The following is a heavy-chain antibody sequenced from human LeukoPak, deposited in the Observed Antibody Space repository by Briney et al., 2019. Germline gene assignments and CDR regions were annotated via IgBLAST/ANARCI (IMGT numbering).Heavy chain of an antibody. CDR2: SYFRGST. CDR1: GDSLSSSHTYY. D-gene: IGHD6-13*01. CDR3: ARGNSSSWYMDWYFDL. V-gene: IGHV4-39*07. Sequence: SETLSLTCSVSGDSLSSSHTYYWGWIRQPPGKGLEWIGSSYFRGSTYSSPSLRSRVVISVDTSKNQFSLKLSSVTAADTAVYYCARGNSSSWYMDWYFDLWGRGTLVTVSS. J-gene: IGHJ2*01.